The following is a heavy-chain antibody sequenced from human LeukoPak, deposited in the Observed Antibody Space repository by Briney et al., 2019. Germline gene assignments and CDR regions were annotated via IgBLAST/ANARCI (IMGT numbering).Heavy chain of an antibody. CDR1: GGSISGSSYY. Sequence: SETLSLTCSVSGGSISGSSYYWAWIRQPPGKGLEWIGEINHSGSTYYSPSLKSRVTISLDTSKHQFSLKLSSVTAADTAVYYCSFNLGSGSYAFDIWGQGTMVTVSS. V-gene: IGHV4-39*07. D-gene: IGHD3-10*01. CDR2: INHSGST. J-gene: IGHJ3*02. CDR3: SFNLGSGSYAFDI.